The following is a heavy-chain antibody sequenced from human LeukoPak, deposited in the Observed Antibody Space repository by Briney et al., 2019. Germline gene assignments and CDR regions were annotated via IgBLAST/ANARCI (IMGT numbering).Heavy chain of an antibody. CDR2: MNHGGGT. V-gene: IGHV4-34*01. CDR3: ARRFGRKFGERFYYYHYMDV. CDR1: SGSISSYY. D-gene: IGHD3-10*01. Sequence: SETLSLTCTVSSGSISSYYWNWIRQPPGKGLEWIGEMNHGGGTNYNPYLKSRVTISVDTSKNQFSLKLRSVTAADTAVYYCARRFGRKFGERFYYYHYMDVWGKGTTVTISS. J-gene: IGHJ6*03.